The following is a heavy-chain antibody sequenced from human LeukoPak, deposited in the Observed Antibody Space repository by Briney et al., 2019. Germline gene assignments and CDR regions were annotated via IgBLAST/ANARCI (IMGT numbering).Heavy chain of an antibody. CDR3: AKDSSSHPRGFDY. D-gene: IGHD6-13*01. CDR2: IRYDGSNK. V-gene: IGHV3-30*02. J-gene: IGHJ4*02. CDR1: GFTFSSYG. Sequence: PGGSLRLSCAASGFTFSSYGMHWVRQAPGKGLEWVAFIRYDGSNKYYADSVKGRFTISRDNSKNTLYLQTNSLRAEDTAVYYCAKDSSSHPRGFDYWGQGTLVTVSS.